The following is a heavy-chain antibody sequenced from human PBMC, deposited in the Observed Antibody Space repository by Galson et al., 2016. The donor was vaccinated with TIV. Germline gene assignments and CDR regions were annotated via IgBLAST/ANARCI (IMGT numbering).Heavy chain of an antibody. J-gene: IGHJ5*02. Sequence: SLRLSCASSGFNFGDYAMSWVRQAPGKGLEWVGFIRSKFYGGTTDYAASLKGRVTISRDDSKGIAYLQMISLKTEDTAVYFCARDDFYGGNSLDLWGQGTLVTVSS. CDR1: GFNFGDYA. V-gene: IGHV3-49*04. CDR2: IRSKFYGGTT. CDR3: ARDDFYGGNSLDL. D-gene: IGHD4-23*01.